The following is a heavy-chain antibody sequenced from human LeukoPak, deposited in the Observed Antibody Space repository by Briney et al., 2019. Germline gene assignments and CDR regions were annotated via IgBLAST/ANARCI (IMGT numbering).Heavy chain of an antibody. J-gene: IGHJ6*02. CDR1: GYSFTSYW. CDR3: ARSLDDLGYCSGGSCYGMDV. Sequence: GESLKISCKGSGYSFTSYWIGWVRQMPGKGPEWMGIIYPGDSDTRYSPSFQGQVTISADKSISTAYLQWSSLKASDTAMYYCARSLDDLGYCSGGSCYGMDVWGQGTTVTVSS. CDR2: IYPGDSDT. D-gene: IGHD2-15*01. V-gene: IGHV5-51*01.